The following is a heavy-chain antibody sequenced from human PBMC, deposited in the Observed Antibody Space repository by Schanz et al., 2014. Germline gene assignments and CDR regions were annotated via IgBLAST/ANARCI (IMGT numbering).Heavy chain of an antibody. CDR3: TTETIAMAGTFSI. J-gene: IGHJ4*02. CDR2: INTNTGNP. D-gene: IGHD6-19*01. V-gene: IGHV7-4-1*02. CDR1: GYTFTNYG. Sequence: QVHLVQSGVEVKKPGASVKVSCKASGYTFTNYGISWVRQAPGQGLEWVGWINTNTGNPTYAQGFTGRFVFSLDTSVSTAYLQISSLKAEDTAAYYCTTETIAMAGTFSIWGQGTLVTVSS.